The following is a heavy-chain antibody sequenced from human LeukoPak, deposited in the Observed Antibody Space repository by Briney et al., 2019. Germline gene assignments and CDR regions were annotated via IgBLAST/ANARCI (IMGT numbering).Heavy chain of an antibody. CDR3: ALLLRSGYLADY. CDR2: IDPSESYT. Sequence: GESLRISCQGLGYNFANYWISWVRQMPGKGLEWMGRIDPSESYTNYSPSFQGHVTISADKSISTAYLQWSSLRASDTAMYYCALLLRSGYLADYWGQGTLVTVSS. D-gene: IGHD3-22*01. V-gene: IGHV5-10-1*01. CDR1: GYNFANYW. J-gene: IGHJ4*02.